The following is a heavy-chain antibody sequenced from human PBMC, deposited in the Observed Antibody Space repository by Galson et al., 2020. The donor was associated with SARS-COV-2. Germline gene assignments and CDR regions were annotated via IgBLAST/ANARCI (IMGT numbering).Heavy chain of an antibody. D-gene: IGHD3-16*01. Sequence: TGGSLRLSCAASGFTFSSYAMHWVRQAPGKGLEWVAVISYDGSNKYYADSVKGRFTISRDNSKNTLYLQMNSLRAEDTAVYYCAREGATPIERWRERWFDHWGQGTLVTVSS. CDR3: AREGATPIERWRERWFDH. J-gene: IGHJ5*02. CDR1: GFTFSSYA. CDR2: ISYDGSNK. V-gene: IGHV3-30-3*01.